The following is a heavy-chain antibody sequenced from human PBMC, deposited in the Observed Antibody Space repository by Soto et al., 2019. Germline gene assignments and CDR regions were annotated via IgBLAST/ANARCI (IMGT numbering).Heavy chain of an antibody. CDR2: INHSGST. J-gene: IGHJ6*02. CDR3: AREGITIFGVVSYKPEYYYYYGMDV. CDR1: GGSFSGYY. Sequence: PSETLSLTCAVYGGSFSGYYWSWIRQLPGKGLEWIGEINHSGSTNYNPSLKSRVTISVDTSKNQFSLKLSSVTAADTAVYYCAREGITIFGVVSYKPEYYYYYGMDVWGQGTTVTVSS. D-gene: IGHD3-3*01. V-gene: IGHV4-34*01.